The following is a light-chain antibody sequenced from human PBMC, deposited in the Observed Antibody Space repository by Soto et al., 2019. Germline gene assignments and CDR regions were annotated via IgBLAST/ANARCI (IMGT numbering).Light chain of an antibody. V-gene: IGKV1-39*01. CDR1: QSISGY. CDR3: QQSNSITWT. CDR2: AAS. J-gene: IGKJ1*01. Sequence: DIQMTQSPSSLSASLGDRVTITCRASQSISGYLNCYQQNPGTAPKLLIYAASSLQSGVPSRFSSSGSATDFTLTISSLQPEDFATYYCQQSNSITWTFGQGTKWIS.